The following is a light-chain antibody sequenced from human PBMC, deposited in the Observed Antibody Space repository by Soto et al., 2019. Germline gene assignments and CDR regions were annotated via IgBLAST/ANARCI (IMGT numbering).Light chain of an antibody. Sequence: QSVLTQPPSVSEAPGQRVTISCTGSSSNIGAGYEAHWYQQVPGTAPKLLIYENNNRPSGVPDRFSGSKSGTSASLAITGLQAEDEDEYYCHSYDSSRSADVFGTGTKLTVL. CDR3: HSYDSSRSADV. V-gene: IGLV1-40*01. J-gene: IGLJ1*01. CDR1: SSNIGAGYE. CDR2: ENN.